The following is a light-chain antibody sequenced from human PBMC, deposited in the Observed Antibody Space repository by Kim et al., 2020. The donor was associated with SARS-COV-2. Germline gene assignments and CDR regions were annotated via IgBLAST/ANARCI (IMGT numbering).Light chain of an antibody. CDR3: SSYAGSNTLV. CDR2: EVS. J-gene: IGLJ2*01. V-gene: IGLV2-8*01. Sequence: GQSFTIPCTGTSSDVGAYNFVCWYQQHPGKAPKLMIYEVSKRPSGVPDRFSGSKSGNTASLTVSGLQAEDEADYYCSSYAGSNTLVFGGGTKLTVL. CDR1: SSDVGAYNF.